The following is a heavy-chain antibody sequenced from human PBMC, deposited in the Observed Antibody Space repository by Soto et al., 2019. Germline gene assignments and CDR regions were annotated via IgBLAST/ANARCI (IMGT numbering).Heavy chain of an antibody. V-gene: IGHV3-74*01. CDR3: ARETGYSSGWRQDY. CDR2: INSDGSSI. J-gene: IGHJ4*02. Sequence: EVQLVESGGGLVRPGGSLRLSCAASGITFSSYWMHWVRQAPGKGLVWVSRINSDGSSISYADSVKGRFTISRDNAKNTLYLQMNSLRVEDTAVYYCARETGYSSGWRQDYWGQGTLVAVSS. D-gene: IGHD6-19*01. CDR1: GITFSSYW.